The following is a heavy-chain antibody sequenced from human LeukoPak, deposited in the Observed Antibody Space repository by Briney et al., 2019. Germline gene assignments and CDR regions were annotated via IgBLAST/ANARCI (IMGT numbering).Heavy chain of an antibody. CDR2: IIPILGIA. CDR3: ASLGETPGSYYYYGMDV. Sequence: GASVKVSCKASGGTFSSYAISWVRQAPGQGLEWMGRIIPILGIANYAQKFQGRVTITADKSTSTAYMELSSLRSEDTAVYYCASLGETPGSYYYYGMDVWGQGTTVTVSS. J-gene: IGHJ6*02. V-gene: IGHV1-69*04. CDR1: GGTFSSYA.